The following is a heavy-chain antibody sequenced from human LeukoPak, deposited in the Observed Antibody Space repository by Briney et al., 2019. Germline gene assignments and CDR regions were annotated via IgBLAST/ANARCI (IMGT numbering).Heavy chain of an antibody. Sequence: ASVKVSCKASGYTFTGYYMHWVRQAPGQGFEWMGWINPNSGGTNCAQKFQGRVTMTRDTSISTAYMELSRLRSDDTAVYYCARVRPYSSSWYDGYDFDYWGQGTLVIVSS. J-gene: IGHJ4*02. V-gene: IGHV1-2*02. CDR1: GYTFTGYY. CDR3: ARVRPYSSSWYDGYDFDY. D-gene: IGHD6-13*01. CDR2: INPNSGGT.